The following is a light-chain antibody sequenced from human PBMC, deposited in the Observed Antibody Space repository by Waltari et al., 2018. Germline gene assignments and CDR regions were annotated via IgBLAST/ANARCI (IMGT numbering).Light chain of an antibody. CDR2: EAY. CDR1: GSDVGISNV. J-gene: IGLJ3*02. V-gene: IGLV2-23*01. CDR3: CTYAGSSTWV. Sequence: QSALAQPASVSGSPGQSVTISCTGAGSDVGISNVVSWYQQHPGKAPKLMIYEAYKRPSGVFKRFSGSKSGNTASLTISGLQTDDEAEYYCCTYAGSSTWVFGGGTKLTVL.